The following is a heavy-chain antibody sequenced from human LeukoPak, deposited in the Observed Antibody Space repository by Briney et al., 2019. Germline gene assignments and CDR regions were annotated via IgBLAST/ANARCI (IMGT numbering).Heavy chain of an antibody. D-gene: IGHD7-27*01. CDR3: ASDRPQSWFDP. V-gene: IGHV4-61*02. Sequence: SQTLSLTCTVSGVSISSSIYYWSWIRQPAGKGLEWIGRIYTSGSTNYNPSLKSRVTISVDTSKNQVSLKLSSVTAAVTAVYYCASDRPQSWFDPWGQGTLVTVSS. J-gene: IGHJ5*02. CDR2: IYTSGST. CDR1: GVSISSSIYY.